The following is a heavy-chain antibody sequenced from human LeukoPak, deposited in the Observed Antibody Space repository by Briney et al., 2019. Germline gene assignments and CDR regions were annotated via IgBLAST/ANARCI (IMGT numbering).Heavy chain of an antibody. CDR3: ARERRDGYNYYYYYGMDV. CDR1: GGSISSYH. CDR2: IYYSGST. J-gene: IGHJ6*02. Sequence: SETLSLTCTVSGGSISSYHWSWIRQPPGKGLEWIGYIYYSGSTNYNPSLKSRVTISVDTSKNQFSLKLSSVTAADTAVYYCARERRDGYNYYYYYGMDVWGQGTTVTVSS. V-gene: IGHV4-59*01. D-gene: IGHD5-24*01.